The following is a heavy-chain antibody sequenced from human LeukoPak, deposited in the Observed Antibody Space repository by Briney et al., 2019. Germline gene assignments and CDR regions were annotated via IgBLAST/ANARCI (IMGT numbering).Heavy chain of an antibody. Sequence: PGGSLRLSCAASGFTFSSYAMSWVRQAPGKGLEWVSAISGSGGSTYYADSVKGRFTISRDNSKNTLYLQMNSLRAEDTAVYYCAKRWGWEFGVVIRPGQGMDVWGKGTTVTVSS. D-gene: IGHD3-3*01. CDR2: ISGSGGST. CDR3: AKRWGWEFGVVIRPGQGMDV. V-gene: IGHV3-23*01. J-gene: IGHJ6*03. CDR1: GFTFSSYA.